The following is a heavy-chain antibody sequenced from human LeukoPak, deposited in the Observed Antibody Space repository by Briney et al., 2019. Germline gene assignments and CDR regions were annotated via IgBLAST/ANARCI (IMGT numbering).Heavy chain of an antibody. CDR3: ARGDRSDF. CDR1: GDSVSSNTVA. D-gene: IGHD3-16*02. V-gene: IGHV6-1*01. Sequence: SQTLSLTCAISGDSVSSNTVAWNWIRQSPSRGLEWLGRTYYRSKWYNEYAVSVQSRITINPDTSKNQFSLQLNSMTPEDTAVYYCARGDRSDFWGQGTLVTVSS. J-gene: IGHJ4*02. CDR2: TYYRSKWYN.